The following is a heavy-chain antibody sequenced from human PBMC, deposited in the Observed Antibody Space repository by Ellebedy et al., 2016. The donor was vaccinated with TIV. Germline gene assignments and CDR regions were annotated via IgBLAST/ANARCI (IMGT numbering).Heavy chain of an antibody. CDR1: GGSIGRYY. Sequence: MPSETLSLTCPVSGGSIGRYYWSWIRQPPGKGLEWIGCLYGSGSTNYNPSLKSRVTISVDTSKNQFSLKLSSVTAADTAVYYCARAGGYGEAFGDWGQGTLVTVAS. CDR2: LYGSGST. V-gene: IGHV4-59*01. D-gene: IGHD3-16*01. J-gene: IGHJ4*02. CDR3: ARAGGYGEAFGD.